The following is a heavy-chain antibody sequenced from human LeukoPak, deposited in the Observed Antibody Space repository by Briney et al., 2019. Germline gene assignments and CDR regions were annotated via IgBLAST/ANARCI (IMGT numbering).Heavy chain of an antibody. CDR1: GFTFSSFA. J-gene: IGHJ4*02. CDR2: ISGSGGST. V-gene: IGHV3-23*01. Sequence: GGSLRLSCAASGFTFSSFAMSWVRQAPGKGLEWVSAISGSGGSTYYADSVKGRFTISRDNSKNTLYLQMNSLRAEDTAVYYCAKTGAYGGNPDYWGQGTLVTVSS. CDR3: AKTGAYGGNPDY. D-gene: IGHD4-23*01.